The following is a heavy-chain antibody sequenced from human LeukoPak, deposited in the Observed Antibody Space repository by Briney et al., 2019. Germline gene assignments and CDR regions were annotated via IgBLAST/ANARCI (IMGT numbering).Heavy chain of an antibody. CDR1: GFTFSNYS. CDR2: ISRSSTYI. V-gene: IGHV3-21*01. Sequence: GGSLRLSCAASGFTFSNYSMNWVRQAPGKGLEWVSSISRSSTYIYYADSLKGRFTISRDNAKNSMYLQMNSLRAEDTAVYYCARDLLRFLEWLPSGAFDIWGQGTMVTVSS. J-gene: IGHJ3*02. D-gene: IGHD3-3*01. CDR3: ARDLLRFLEWLPSGAFDI.